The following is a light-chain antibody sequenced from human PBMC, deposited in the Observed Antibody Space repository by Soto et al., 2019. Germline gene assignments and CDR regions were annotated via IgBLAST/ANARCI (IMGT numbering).Light chain of an antibody. Sequence: DIQLTQSPSFLSASVGDRVTITCRASQGIRSYLAWYQQRPGKAPELLIYGASTLRPGGASRFSGSGSGTEFTLTISSLQPEDFATYFCQQRNTFPPFFPFGPGTKVDIK. CDR3: QQRNTFPPFFP. V-gene: IGKV1-9*01. CDR2: GAS. CDR1: QGIRSY. J-gene: IGKJ3*01.